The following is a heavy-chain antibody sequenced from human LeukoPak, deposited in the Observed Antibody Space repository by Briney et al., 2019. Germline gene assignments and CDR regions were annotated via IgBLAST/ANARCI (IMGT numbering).Heavy chain of an antibody. CDR1: RYSFANYW. CDR3: ARLPNRASTAATDYYYMDV. Sequence: PGESLKISCKAYRYSFANYWLAWVRQMPGKGLECMAIVYPGDSEIRYSPSFQGQVSFSVDKSINTAYLQWSSLKASDTAIYYCARLPNRASTAATDYYYMDVWGKGTTVTVTS. J-gene: IGHJ6*03. V-gene: IGHV5-51*03. CDR2: VYPGDSEI. D-gene: IGHD1-1*01.